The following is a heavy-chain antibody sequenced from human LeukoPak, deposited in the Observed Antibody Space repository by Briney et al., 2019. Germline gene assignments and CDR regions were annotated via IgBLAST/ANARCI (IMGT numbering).Heavy chain of an antibody. CDR1: GGSISSYY. V-gene: IGHV4-4*07. CDR3: ARDRYGDYGHDY. J-gene: IGHJ4*02. CDR2: IYSSGRT. Sequence: SETLSLTCTVSGGSISSYYWSWIRQPPGKGLEWIGRIYSSGRTNYNPSLKSRVTMSVDTSKNQLSLKVTSVTAADTAVYYCARDRYGDYGHDYWGQGILVTVSS. D-gene: IGHD4-17*01.